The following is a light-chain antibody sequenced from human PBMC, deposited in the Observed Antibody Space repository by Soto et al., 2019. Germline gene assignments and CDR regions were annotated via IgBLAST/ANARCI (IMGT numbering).Light chain of an antibody. CDR3: QQRGNWPLT. J-gene: IGKJ4*01. CDR2: GAS. CDR1: QSISSSY. Sequence: IVLAQSAGTLSLSPGETATLSCRASQSISSSYLAWYQQKPGQAPRLLIYGASSRATGIPDRFSGSGSGTDFTLTISSLEPEDFAVYYCQQRGNWPLTFGEGTKVDIK. V-gene: IGKV3D-20*02.